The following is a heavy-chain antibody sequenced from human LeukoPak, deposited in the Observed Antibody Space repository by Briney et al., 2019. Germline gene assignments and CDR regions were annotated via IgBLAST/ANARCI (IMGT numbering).Heavy chain of an antibody. D-gene: IGHD3-16*01. CDR1: GFTFSSYG. J-gene: IGHJ4*02. CDR3: ARDLLGDYSFDY. V-gene: IGHV3-33*01. CDR2: IWYDGSNK. Sequence: GGSLRLSCAASGFTFSSYGMHWVRQAPGKGLEWVAVIWYDGSNKYYADSVKGRFTISRDNSKNTLYLQMNSLRAEDTAVYYCARDLLGDYSFDYWGQGTLVTVSS.